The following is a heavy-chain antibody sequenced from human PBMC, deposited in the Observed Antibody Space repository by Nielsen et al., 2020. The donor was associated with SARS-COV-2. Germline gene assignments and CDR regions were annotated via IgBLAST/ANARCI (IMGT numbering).Heavy chain of an antibody. CDR2: IKQDGTEK. J-gene: IGHJ4*02. CDR3: ARVGGSSWYFDN. D-gene: IGHD6-13*01. V-gene: IGHV3-7*03. CDR1: GFTFSSDW. Sequence: GESLKISCAVSGFTFSSDWMSWVRQAPGKGLEWVANIKQDGTEKYYVDSVKGRFTISRDNAKNSMYLQMNSLRVEDTVVYYCARVGGSSWYFDNWGQGTLVTVSS.